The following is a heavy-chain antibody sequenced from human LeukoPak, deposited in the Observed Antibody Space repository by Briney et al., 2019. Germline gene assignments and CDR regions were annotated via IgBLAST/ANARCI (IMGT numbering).Heavy chain of an antibody. Sequence: PGGSLRLSCAASGFTFSSYAMHWVRQAPGKGLEGVAVISYDGSNKYYADSVKGRFTISRDNSKNTLYLQMNSLRAEDTAVYYCARDYGDYYYGMDVWGQGTTVTVSS. V-gene: IGHV3-30-3*01. CDR1: GFTFSSYA. CDR2: ISYDGSNK. CDR3: ARDYGDYYYGMDV. J-gene: IGHJ6*02. D-gene: IGHD4-17*01.